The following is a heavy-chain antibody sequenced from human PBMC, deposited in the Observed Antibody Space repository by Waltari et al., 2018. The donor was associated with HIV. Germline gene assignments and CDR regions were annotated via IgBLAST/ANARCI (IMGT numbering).Heavy chain of an antibody. V-gene: IGHV3-74*01. Sequence: EVQLVESGGGLIQPGGSLRLSCAAPGFTFSSYWMHWVRQAPGKGLVWVSRINSDGSSTSYADAVKGRFTISRDNAKNTLYLQMDSLRAEDTAVYYCARPGGDSGSYGRFDYWGQGTLVTVSS. J-gene: IGHJ4*02. CDR2: INSDGSST. D-gene: IGHD1-26*01. CDR1: GFTFSSYW. CDR3: ARPGGDSGSYGRFDY.